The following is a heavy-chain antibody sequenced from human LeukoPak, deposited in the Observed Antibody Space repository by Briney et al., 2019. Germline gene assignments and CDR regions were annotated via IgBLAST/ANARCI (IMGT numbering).Heavy chain of an antibody. J-gene: IGHJ4*02. D-gene: IGHD3-22*01. CDR3: ARNPYDSTGDSYD. Sequence: GGSLRLSCAASGFTFSTYTMNWVRQAPGKGLEWVSSISSSSSYIYYADSVKGRFTISRDNAKNSLYLQMNSLRAEDTAVYYCARNPYDSTGDSYDWDQGTLVTVSS. V-gene: IGHV3-21*01. CDR2: ISSSSSYI. CDR1: GFTFSTYT.